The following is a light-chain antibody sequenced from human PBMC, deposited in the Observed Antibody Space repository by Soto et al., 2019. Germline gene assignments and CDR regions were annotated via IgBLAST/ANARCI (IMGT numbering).Light chain of an antibody. J-gene: IGKJ1*01. V-gene: IGKV3-15*01. CDR3: QQYNNWPRT. CDR2: GAS. CDR1: QSVSSN. Sequence: EIVMTQSPATLSVSPGERATLSCRASQSVSSNLAWHQQKPGQAPRLLIYGASTRATGIPARFSGSGSGPEFTLTISSLQSEDFAVYYCQQYNNWPRTFGQGTKVEIK.